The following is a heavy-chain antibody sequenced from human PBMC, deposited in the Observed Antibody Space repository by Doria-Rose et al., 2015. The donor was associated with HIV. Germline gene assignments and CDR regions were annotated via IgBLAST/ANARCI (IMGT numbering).Heavy chain of an antibody. Sequence: PSQTLSLTCTVSGGSISSGGYYWSWIRQHPGKGLEWIGYIYYSGSTYYNPSLKSRVTISVDTSKNQSSLKLSSVTAADTAVYYCAKEGWASDKGVWFDPWGQGTLVTVSS. CDR1: GGSISSGGYY. D-gene: IGHD3-10*01. J-gene: IGHJ5*02. CDR3: AKEGWASDKGVWFDP. V-gene: IGHV4-31*03. CDR2: IYYSGST.